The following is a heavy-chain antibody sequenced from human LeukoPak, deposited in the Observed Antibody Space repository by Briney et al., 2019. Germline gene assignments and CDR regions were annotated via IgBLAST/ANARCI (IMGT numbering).Heavy chain of an antibody. J-gene: IGHJ3*02. CDR2: IKQDGSEK. CDR3: AMEFRYGDGFDI. CDR1: GFTFSSYW. Sequence: PGGSLRLSCAASGFTFSSYWMSWVRQAPGKGLEWVANIKQDGSEKYYVDSVKGRFTISRDNSKNTLYLRVNRLRSDDTALYFCAMEFRYGDGFDIWGQGTMVIVSS. D-gene: IGHD3-9*01. V-gene: IGHV3-7*04.